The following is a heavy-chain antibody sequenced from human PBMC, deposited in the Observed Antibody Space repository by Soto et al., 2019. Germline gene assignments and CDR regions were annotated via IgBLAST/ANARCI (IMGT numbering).Heavy chain of an antibody. Sequence: ASVKVSCKASGCTFTSYGISWVRQAPGQGLEWMGWISAYNGNTNYAQKLQGRVTMTTDTSTSTAYMELRSLRSDDTAVYYCASCSYDFGSGYNLSLPLRQRSSDL. V-gene: IGHV1-18*01. CDR3: ASCSYDFGSGYNLSLPLRQRSSDL. CDR1: GCTFTSYG. CDR2: ISAYNGNT. J-gene: IGHJ2*01. D-gene: IGHD3-3*01.